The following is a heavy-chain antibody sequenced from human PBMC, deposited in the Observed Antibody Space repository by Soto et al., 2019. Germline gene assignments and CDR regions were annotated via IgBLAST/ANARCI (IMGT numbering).Heavy chain of an antibody. CDR2: ISAYNGNT. Sequence: SVKVSCKASGYTFTSYGISWVRQAPGQGLEWMGWISAYNGNTNYAQKLQGRVTMTTDTSTSTAYMELRSLRSDDTAVYYCARDRYYCSSTSCKRLQRGMDVWGQGTTVTVSS. CDR3: ARDRYYCSSTSCKRLQRGMDV. CDR1: GYTFTSYG. D-gene: IGHD2-2*01. V-gene: IGHV1-18*04. J-gene: IGHJ6*02.